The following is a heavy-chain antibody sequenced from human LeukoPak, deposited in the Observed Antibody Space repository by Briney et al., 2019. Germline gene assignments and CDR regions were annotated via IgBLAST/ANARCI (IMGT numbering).Heavy chain of an antibody. J-gene: IGHJ3*02. V-gene: IGHV3-23*01. Sequence: GGSLRLSCAASGFTFSDYYMSWVRQAPGKGLEWVSAISGSGGSIYYADSVKGRFTISRDNSKNTLYLQMNSLRAEDTAVYYCAKGGGYDRGSDAFDIWGQGTMVTVSS. CDR1: GFTFSDYY. CDR2: ISGSGGSI. D-gene: IGHD5-12*01. CDR3: AKGGGYDRGSDAFDI.